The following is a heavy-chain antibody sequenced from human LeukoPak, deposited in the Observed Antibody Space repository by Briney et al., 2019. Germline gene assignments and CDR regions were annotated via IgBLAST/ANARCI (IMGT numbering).Heavy chain of an antibody. J-gene: IGHJ4*02. Sequence: ASVKVSCKASGYTFSSYYMHWVRQAPGQGLEWMGIINPSGDSTSYAQKFQGRVTMTRDTSTSTVYMDLSSLRSEDTAVYYCARGPGTGAQAYDYWGQGTLVTVSS. CDR2: INPSGDST. CDR3: ARGPGTGAQAYDY. CDR1: GYTFSSYY. D-gene: IGHD1-26*01. V-gene: IGHV1-46*01.